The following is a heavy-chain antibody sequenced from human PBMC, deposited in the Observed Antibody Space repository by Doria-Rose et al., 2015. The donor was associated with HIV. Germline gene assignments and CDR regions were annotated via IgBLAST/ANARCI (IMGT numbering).Heavy chain of an antibody. Sequence: QITLKESGPVLVKPTETLTLTCTVSGVSLSSPGMGVSWIRQPPGKALEWLANIFSDDERYYTTSLQSRLTISRGTSKSQVVLIMTDMDPVDTATYYCARIKSSRWYHKYYFDFWGQGTLVIVSA. CDR3: ARIKSSRWYHKYYFDF. V-gene: IGHV2-26*01. J-gene: IGHJ4*02. CDR2: IFSDDER. D-gene: IGHD6-13*01. CDR1: GVSLSSPGMG.